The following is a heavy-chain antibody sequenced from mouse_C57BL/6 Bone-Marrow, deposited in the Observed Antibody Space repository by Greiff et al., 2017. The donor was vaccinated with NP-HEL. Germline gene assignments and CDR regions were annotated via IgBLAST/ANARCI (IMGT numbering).Heavy chain of an antibody. CDR1: GYTFTDYN. D-gene: IGHD1-1*01. J-gene: IGHJ4*01. Sequence: VQLQQSGPELVKPGASVKIPCKASGYTFTDYNMDWVKQSHGKSLEWIGDINPNNGGTIYNQKFKGKATLTVDKSSSTAYMELRSLTSEDTAVYYCARKGALYGRGAMDYWGQGTSVTVSS. V-gene: IGHV1-18*01. CDR3: ARKGALYGRGAMDY. CDR2: INPNNGGT.